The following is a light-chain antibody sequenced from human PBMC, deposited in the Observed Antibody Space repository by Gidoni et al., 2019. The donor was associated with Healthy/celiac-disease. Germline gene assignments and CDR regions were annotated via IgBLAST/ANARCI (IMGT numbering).Light chain of an antibody. J-gene: IGLJ2*01. V-gene: IGLV2-23*02. CDR1: SSDVGSYNL. CDR2: EVS. CDR3: CSYAGSSTFVV. Sequence: QSALTQPASVSGSPGQSFTISCTGTSSDVGSYNLVSWYQQHPGKAPKLMIYEVSKRPSGGSNRFSGSKSGNTASLTISGLQAEDEADYYCCSYAGSSTFVVFGGGTKLTVL.